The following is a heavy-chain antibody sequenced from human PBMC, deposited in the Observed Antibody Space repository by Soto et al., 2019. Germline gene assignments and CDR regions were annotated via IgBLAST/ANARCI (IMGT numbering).Heavy chain of an antibody. CDR2: INAGNGNT. CDR3: ARDLGGWPDY. D-gene: IGHD6-19*01. J-gene: IGHJ4*02. V-gene: IGHV1-3*01. Sequence: QVQLVQSGAEVKKPGASVKVSCKASGYTFTSYAIHWVRQAPGQRLEWMGWINAGNGNTKYSQKFQDRVTITRDTSASTAYMELSRLRSEETAVYYCARDLGGWPDYCGQGTLVTVSS. CDR1: GYTFTSYA.